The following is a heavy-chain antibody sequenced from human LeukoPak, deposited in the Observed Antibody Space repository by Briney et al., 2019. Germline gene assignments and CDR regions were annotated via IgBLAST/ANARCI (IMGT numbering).Heavy chain of an antibody. V-gene: IGHV3-23*01. Sequence: GGSLRLSCAASGFTFSSYVMSWVRQAPGKGLEWVSAISGSGGSTYYADSVKGRFTISRDNSKNTLYLQMNSLRAEDTAVYYCAITYGSGRYYYYGMDVWGQGTTVTVSS. CDR1: GFTFSSYV. CDR2: ISGSGGST. J-gene: IGHJ6*02. D-gene: IGHD3-10*01. CDR3: AITYGSGRYYYYGMDV.